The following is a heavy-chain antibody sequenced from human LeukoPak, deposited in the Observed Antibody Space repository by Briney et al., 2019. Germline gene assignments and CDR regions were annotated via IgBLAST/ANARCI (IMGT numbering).Heavy chain of an antibody. Sequence: GGSLRLSCAASGFTFSSYSMNWVRQAPGKGLEWVSLISAGSGSATYHADSVKGRFTISRDNSKNTLYLQMNSLRAEDTAVYYCAKDGAAMADYYYYGMDVWGQGTTVTVSS. J-gene: IGHJ6*02. CDR1: GFTFSSYS. CDR3: AKDGAAMADYYYYGMDV. V-gene: IGHV3-23*01. D-gene: IGHD6-19*01. CDR2: ISAGSGSAT.